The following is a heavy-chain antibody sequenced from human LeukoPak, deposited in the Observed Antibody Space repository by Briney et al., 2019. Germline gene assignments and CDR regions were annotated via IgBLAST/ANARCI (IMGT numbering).Heavy chain of an antibody. CDR3: ARHDSSGSSGTYYSVDY. J-gene: IGHJ4*02. CDR2: IYHSGSS. V-gene: IGHV4-38-2*01. D-gene: IGHD3-10*01. Sequence: SETLSLTCAVSGYSIYSNFYWGWIRQPPGKGLEWIGSIYHSGSSYYNPSLKSRVTISMDTSNNQFSLKLTSVTAADTATYYCARHDSSGSSGTYYSVDYWGQGTLVTVSS. CDR1: GYSIYSNFY.